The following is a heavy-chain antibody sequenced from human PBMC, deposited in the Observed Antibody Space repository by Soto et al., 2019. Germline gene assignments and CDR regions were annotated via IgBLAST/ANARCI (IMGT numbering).Heavy chain of an antibody. D-gene: IGHD3-10*01. CDR2: INHSGST. CDR3: AREFSALREITMVRGAEYYFDY. J-gene: IGHJ4*02. V-gene: IGHV4-34*01. Sequence: SLGTPSLPCAVFGGGFGGFYWGWVRQPPGEGGEWIGEINHSGSTNYNPSLKSRVTILVDTSKNQFSLKLSSVTAADTAVYYCAREFSALREITMVRGAEYYFDYWGQGTLVTVSS. CDR1: GGGFGGFY.